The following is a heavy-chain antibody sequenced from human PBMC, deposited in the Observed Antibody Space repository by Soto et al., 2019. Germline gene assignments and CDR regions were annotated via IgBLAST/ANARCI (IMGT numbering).Heavy chain of an antibody. J-gene: IGHJ4*02. CDR3: ARAGAATLSDY. Sequence: SETLSLTCTVSGGSISNYDWSWIRQPPGKGLEWIGYIYYSGSANYNPSLKSRVTISVDTSKNQFSLKLSSVTAADTAVYYCARAGAATLSDYWGQGTLVTVSS. D-gene: IGHD2-15*01. CDR1: GGSISNYD. CDR2: IYYSGSA. V-gene: IGHV4-59*01.